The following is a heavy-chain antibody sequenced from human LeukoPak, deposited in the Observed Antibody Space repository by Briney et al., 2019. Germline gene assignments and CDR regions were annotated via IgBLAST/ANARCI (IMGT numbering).Heavy chain of an antibody. CDR2: ISAYNGNT. CDR3: ARGVGDDFWSGYYTGPFMDV. Sequence: ASVKVSCKASGYTFTSYGISWVRQAPGQGVEWMGWISAYNGNTNYAQKLQGRVTMTTDTSTSTAYMELRSLRSDDTAVYYCARGVGDDFWSGYYTGPFMDVWGQGTTVTVSS. J-gene: IGHJ6*02. V-gene: IGHV1-18*01. D-gene: IGHD3-3*01. CDR1: GYTFTSYG.